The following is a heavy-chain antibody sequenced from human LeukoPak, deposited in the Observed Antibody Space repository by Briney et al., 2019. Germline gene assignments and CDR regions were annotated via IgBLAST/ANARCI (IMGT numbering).Heavy chain of an antibody. CDR3: VKDYQVGNSPAFGDY. Sequence: GGSLRLSCAASGFTFSSYAMSWVRQAPGKGLEWVSAISGSGGSTYYADSVKGRFTISRDNSKNTLYLQMNSLRAEDTAVYYCVKDYQVGNSPAFGDYWGQGTLVTTSS. CDR1: GFTFSSYA. V-gene: IGHV3-23*01. D-gene: IGHD1-26*01. J-gene: IGHJ4*02. CDR2: ISGSGGST.